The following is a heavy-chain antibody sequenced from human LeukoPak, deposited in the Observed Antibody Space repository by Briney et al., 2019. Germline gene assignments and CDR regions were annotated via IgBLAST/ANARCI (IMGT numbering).Heavy chain of an antibody. CDR3: ARGGPYYFGSGSFAFDI. D-gene: IGHD3-10*01. V-gene: IGHV3-53*01. Sequence: GGSLGLSCAASGFTVSSNYMSWVRQAPGKGLEWVSVIYSGGSTYYADSVKGRFTISRDNSKNTLYLQMNSLRAEDTAVYYCARGGPYYFGSGSFAFDIWGQGTMVTVSS. CDR2: IYSGGST. J-gene: IGHJ3*02. CDR1: GFTVSSNY.